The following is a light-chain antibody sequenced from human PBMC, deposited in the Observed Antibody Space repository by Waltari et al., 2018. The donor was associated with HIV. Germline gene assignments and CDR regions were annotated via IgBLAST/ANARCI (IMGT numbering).Light chain of an antibody. CDR1: CSNSGTNS. Sequence: QSVMTQPPPLSRTPGRRVALSVSGSCSNSGTNSVYWYQHLPGTAPQLLIYRNKQRPSGVPDRFSGSKADTSASLAISGLRSEDEADYFCATWDDSLSGPVFGGGTKLTVL. V-gene: IGLV1-47*01. CDR2: RNK. J-gene: IGLJ3*02. CDR3: ATWDDSLSGPV.